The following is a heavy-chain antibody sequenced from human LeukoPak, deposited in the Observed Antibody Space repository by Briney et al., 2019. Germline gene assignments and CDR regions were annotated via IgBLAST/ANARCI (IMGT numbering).Heavy chain of an antibody. V-gene: IGHV3-74*01. Sequence: GGSLRLSCAASGFTFSSYWMHWVRQAPGKGLVWVSRINSDGSSTSYADSVKGRFTISRDNAKNTLYLQMNSLRAEDTAVYYCARDSGCPHRGSCYKNLDYWGQGTLVTISS. CDR3: ARDSGCPHRGSCYKNLDY. CDR1: GFTFSSYW. J-gene: IGHJ4*02. D-gene: IGHD2-15*01. CDR2: INSDGSST.